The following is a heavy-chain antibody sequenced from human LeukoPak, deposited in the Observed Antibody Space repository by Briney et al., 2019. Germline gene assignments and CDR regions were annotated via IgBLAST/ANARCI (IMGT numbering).Heavy chain of an antibody. J-gene: IGHJ4*02. CDR2: ISGNAGST. V-gene: IGHV3-23*01. D-gene: IGHD4-23*01. CDR1: GFTFSSYA. Sequence: GGSLRLSCAASGFTFSSYAMSWVRQAPGKGLELVSAISGNAGSTYYTDSVKGRFTVSRDNSKNTLYLQMNSLRAEDTAVYYCAKALYGGFNYWGQGTLVTVSS. CDR3: AKALYGGFNY.